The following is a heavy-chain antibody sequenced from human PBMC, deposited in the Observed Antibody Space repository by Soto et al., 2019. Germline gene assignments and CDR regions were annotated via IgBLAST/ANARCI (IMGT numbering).Heavy chain of an antibody. CDR2: ISGGRSGT. CDR3: AKGSLGYCRGAICYFFDF. J-gene: IGHJ4*02. D-gene: IGHD2-2*01. CDR1: GFTFSTYA. Sequence: PRLSCAASGFTFSTYAMSWVRQAPGKGLERVSAISGGRSGTYYADSVRGRFTLSRDDSTNTLYLQMNSLRAEDTAIYYCAKGSLGYCRGAICYFFDFWGQGTLVTVSS. V-gene: IGHV3-23*01.